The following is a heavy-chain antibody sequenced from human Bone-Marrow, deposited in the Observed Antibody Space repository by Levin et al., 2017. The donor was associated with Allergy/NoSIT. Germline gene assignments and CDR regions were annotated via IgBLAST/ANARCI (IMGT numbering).Heavy chain of an antibody. D-gene: IGHD6-19*01. V-gene: IGHV3-33*01. CDR3: ARGGAVAVEYFQH. CDR2: IWYDGSNK. CDR1: GFTFSSYG. J-gene: IGHJ1*01. Sequence: GESLKISCAASGFTFSSYGMHWVRQAPGKGLEWVAVIWYDGSNKYYADSVKGRFTISRDNSKNTLYLQMNSLRAEDTAVYYCARGGAVAVEYFQHWGQGTLVTVSS.